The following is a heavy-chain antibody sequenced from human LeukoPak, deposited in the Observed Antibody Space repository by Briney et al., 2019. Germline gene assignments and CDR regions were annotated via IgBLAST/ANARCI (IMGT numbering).Heavy chain of an antibody. CDR3: ATWGLTPTFDY. J-gene: IGHJ4*02. CDR1: GFTFSSYG. V-gene: IGHV3-30*03. CDR2: ISYDGSDK. Sequence: GGSLRLSCAASGFTFSSYGMHWVRQAPGKGLEWVAVISYDGSDKYYADSVKGRFTISRDNTKNTLYLQMNSLRAEDTAVYYCATWGLTPTFDYWGQGTLDTVSS. D-gene: IGHD1-26*01.